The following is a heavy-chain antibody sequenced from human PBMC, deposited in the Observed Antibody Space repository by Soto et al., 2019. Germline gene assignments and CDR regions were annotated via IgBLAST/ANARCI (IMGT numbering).Heavy chain of an antibody. CDR1: GFTFSSYA. CDR3: AKMTSYYDSSGYYRDGYFDY. V-gene: IGHV3-23*01. D-gene: IGHD3-22*01. J-gene: IGHJ4*02. CDR2: ISGSGGST. Sequence: EVQLLESGGGLVQPGGSLRLSCAASGFTFSSYAMSWVRQAPGKGLEWVSAISGSGGSTYYADSVKGRFTISRDNSKNTLYLHMNSLRAEDTAVYYCAKMTSYYDSSGYYRDGYFDYWGQGTLVTVSS.